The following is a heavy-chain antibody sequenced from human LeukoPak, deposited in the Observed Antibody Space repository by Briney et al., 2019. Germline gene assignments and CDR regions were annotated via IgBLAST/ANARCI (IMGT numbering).Heavy chain of an antibody. CDR2: MNPNRGNT. CDR3: ATAAGERFDY. J-gene: IGHJ4*02. V-gene: IGHV1-8*03. CDR1: GYTFTSYD. D-gene: IGHD6-13*01. Sequence: ASVKVSCKASGYTFTSYDINWVRQATGQGLEWMGWMNPNRGNTGYAHKFQGRVTITRNTSISTAYMELSSLRSEDTAVYSCATAAGERFDYWGQGTLVTVSS.